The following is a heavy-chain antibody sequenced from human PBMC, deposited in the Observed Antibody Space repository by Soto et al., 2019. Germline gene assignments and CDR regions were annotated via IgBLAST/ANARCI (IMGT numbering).Heavy chain of an antibody. D-gene: IGHD6-13*01. CDR3: ARAKAPLYSSSWYWFDS. CDR2: IYYSGST. J-gene: IGHJ5*01. CDR1: GGSISSYY. V-gene: IGHV4-59*08. Sequence: SETLSLTCTVSGGSISSYYWSWIRQPPGKGLEWIGYIYYSGSTNYNPSLKSRVTISVDTSKNQFSLKLSSVTAADTAVYYCARAKAPLYSSSWYWFDSSGQGTLVTVSS.